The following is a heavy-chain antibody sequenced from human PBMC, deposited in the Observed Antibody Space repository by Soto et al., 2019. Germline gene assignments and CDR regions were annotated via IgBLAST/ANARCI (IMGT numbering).Heavy chain of an antibody. Sequence: QVQLVQSGAEVKKPGASVNVSCKASGYTFTSYGISWVRQAPGQGLEWMGWMNPNSGNTGYAQKFQGRVTMTRNTSISTAYMELSSLRSEDTAVYYCARRSNSYGYVLDYWGQGTLVTVSS. V-gene: IGHV1-8*02. CDR1: GYTFTSYG. CDR3: ARRSNSYGYVLDY. CDR2: MNPNSGNT. J-gene: IGHJ4*02. D-gene: IGHD5-18*01.